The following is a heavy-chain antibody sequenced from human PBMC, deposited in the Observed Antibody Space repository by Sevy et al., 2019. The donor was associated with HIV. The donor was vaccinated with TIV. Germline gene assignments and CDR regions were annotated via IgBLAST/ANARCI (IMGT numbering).Heavy chain of an antibody. Sequence: GGSLRLSCAASGFTFSSYSMNWVRQAPGKGLEWVSSISSSSSYIYYADSVKGRLTISRDNARNSLYLQMNSLRAEDTAVYYCARDHDILTGYYRNGPDAFDIWGQGTMVTVSS. CDR2: ISSSSSYI. CDR3: ARDHDILTGYYRNGPDAFDI. CDR1: GFTFSSYS. J-gene: IGHJ3*02. V-gene: IGHV3-21*01. D-gene: IGHD3-9*01.